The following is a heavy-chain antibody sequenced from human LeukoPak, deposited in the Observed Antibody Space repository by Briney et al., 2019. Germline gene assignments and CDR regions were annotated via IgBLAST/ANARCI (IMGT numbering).Heavy chain of an antibody. CDR1: GFTFSSYS. CDR2: ISSSSSYI. D-gene: IGHD6-13*01. V-gene: IGHV3-21*01. Sequence: PGGSLRLSCAASGFTFSSYSMNWVRQAPGKGPEWVSSISSSSSYIYYADSVKGRFTISRDNAKNSLYLQMNSLRAEDTAVYYCARKGDSSWYVLSWFDPWGQGTLVTVSS. CDR3: ARKGDSSWYVLSWFDP. J-gene: IGHJ5*02.